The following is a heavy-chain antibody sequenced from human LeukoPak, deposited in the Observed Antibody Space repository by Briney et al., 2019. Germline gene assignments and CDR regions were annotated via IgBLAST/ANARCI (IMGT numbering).Heavy chain of an antibody. D-gene: IGHD2-2*01. CDR1: GFTFSSYA. V-gene: IGHV3-30-3*01. Sequence: PGGSLRLSCAASGFTFSSYAMHWVRQAPGKGVEGGAVISYDGSNKYYADSVKGRFTISRDNSKNTLSLQMNSLRAEDTAVYYCAREFGQLNDAFDIWGQGTMVTVSS. J-gene: IGHJ3*02. CDR2: ISYDGSNK. CDR3: AREFGQLNDAFDI.